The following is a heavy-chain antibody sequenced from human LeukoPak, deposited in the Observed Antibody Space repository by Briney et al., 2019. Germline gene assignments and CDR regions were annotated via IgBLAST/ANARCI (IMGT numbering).Heavy chain of an antibody. D-gene: IGHD2-2*01. CDR2: VSGSGRST. CDR1: GVTFSSGA. V-gene: IGHV3-23*01. J-gene: IGHJ6*02. CDR3: AKDQLTTEHYYGMDV. Sequence: APSLTLSCPASGVTFSSGAMSWGRNPPQQGQDLVSAVSGSGRSTYHADSVKARFTISRDNSKNTLYLQMNSLRAEDTAVYYCAKDQLTTEHYYGMDVWGQGTTVTVSS.